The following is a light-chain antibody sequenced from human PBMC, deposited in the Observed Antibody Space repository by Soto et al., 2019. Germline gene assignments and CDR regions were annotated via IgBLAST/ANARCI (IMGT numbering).Light chain of an antibody. Sequence: EIVLTQSPATLSLSPGERATLSCRASQSVSSYLAWYQQKPGQAPRLLIYDTSNRATGIPARISGSGSGTDFTLTISRLEPEDFAVYYCQQLSNRPFFGGGTKVEIK. J-gene: IGKJ4*01. CDR1: QSVSSY. CDR2: DTS. CDR3: QQLSNRPF. V-gene: IGKV3-11*01.